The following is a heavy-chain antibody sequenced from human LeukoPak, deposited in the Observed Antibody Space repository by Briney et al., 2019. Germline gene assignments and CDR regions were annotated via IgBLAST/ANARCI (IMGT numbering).Heavy chain of an antibody. J-gene: IGHJ4*02. Sequence: ASVKVSCKASGYTFTSNYIHWVRQAPGQGLEWMGVIYPRDGSTSYAQKFQGRVTVTRDTSTSTVHMELSGLRSEDTAVYYCARDQEGFDYWGQGTLVTVSS. CDR1: GYTFTSNY. V-gene: IGHV1-46*01. CDR2: IYPRDGST. CDR3: ARDQEGFDY.